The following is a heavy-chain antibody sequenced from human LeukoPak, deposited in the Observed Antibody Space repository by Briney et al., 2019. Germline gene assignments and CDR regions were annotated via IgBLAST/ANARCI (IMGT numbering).Heavy chain of an antibody. CDR1: GFTFSSYW. D-gene: IGHD3-22*01. J-gene: IGHJ4*02. CDR3: VRDASMIEVVSLFDY. V-gene: IGHV3-7*01. Sequence: GGSLRLSCAASGFTFSSYWMSWVRQAPGKGLEWVANIKQDGSERYYVDSVEGRFTISRDNAKNSLYLQMNSLRAEDTAVYYCVRDASMIEVVSLFDYWGQGTLVTVSS. CDR2: IKQDGSER.